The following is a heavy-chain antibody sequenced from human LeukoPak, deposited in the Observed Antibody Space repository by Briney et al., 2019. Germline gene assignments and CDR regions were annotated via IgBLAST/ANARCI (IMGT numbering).Heavy chain of an antibody. V-gene: IGHV3-7*01. D-gene: IGHD3-22*01. CDR2: IKQDGCEK. CDR3: ARESGYYYDSSGYI. CDR1: GFTFSSYW. J-gene: IGHJ4*02. Sequence: GGSLRLSCAASGFTFSSYWMSWVRQAPGKGLEWVANIKQDGCEKYYVDSVKGRFTISRDNAKNSLYLQMNSLRAEDTAVYYCARESGYYYDSSGYIWGQGTLVTVSS.